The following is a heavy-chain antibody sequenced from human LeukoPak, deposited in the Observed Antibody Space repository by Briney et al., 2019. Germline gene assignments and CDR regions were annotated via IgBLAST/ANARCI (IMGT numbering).Heavy chain of an antibody. CDR2: MNQDGSEK. V-gene: IGHV3-7*03. CDR1: GLRFGSYW. J-gene: IGHJ4*02. Sequence: GGSLRLSCAASGLRFGSYWMNWVRQAPGKGLEWVANMNQDGSEKNYVDSVKGRFTISRDNTKNSLFLQMDSLRAEDTAFYYSARGNDSPYDHTFDYWGQGTLVTVSS. D-gene: IGHD1-1*01. CDR3: ARGNDSPYDHTFDY.